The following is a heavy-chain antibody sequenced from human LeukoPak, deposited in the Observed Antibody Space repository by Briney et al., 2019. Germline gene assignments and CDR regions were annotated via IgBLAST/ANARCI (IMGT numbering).Heavy chain of an antibody. CDR2: ISGNSGTI. CDR3: AKRITVAVGYYFDS. J-gene: IGHJ4*02. Sequence: GGSLRLSCAASGFTFSSYSMNWVRQAPGKGLEWVSDISGNSGTIYYADSVKDRFTISRDNAKNSLYLQMNSLRPEDTAVYFCAKRITVAVGYYFDSWGQGTLVTVSS. D-gene: IGHD6-19*01. CDR1: GFTFSSYS. V-gene: IGHV3-48*04.